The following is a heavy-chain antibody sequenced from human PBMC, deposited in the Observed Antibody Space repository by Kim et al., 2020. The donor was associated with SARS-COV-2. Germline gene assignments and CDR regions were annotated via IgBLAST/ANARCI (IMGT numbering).Heavy chain of an antibody. CDR1: GFTFSNAW. V-gene: IGHV3-15*01. CDR2: IKSKTDGGTT. D-gene: IGHD5-18*01. Sequence: GGSLRLSCAASGFTFSNAWMSWVRQAPGKGLEWVGRIKSKTDGGTTDYAAPVKGRFTISRDDSKNTLYLQMNSLKTEDTAVYYCTTDQSYRRGYSYGPGGMDVWGQGTTVTVSS. J-gene: IGHJ6*02. CDR3: TTDQSYRRGYSYGPGGMDV.